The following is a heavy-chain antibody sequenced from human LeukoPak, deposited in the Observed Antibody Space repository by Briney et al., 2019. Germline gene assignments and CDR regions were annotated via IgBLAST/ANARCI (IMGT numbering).Heavy chain of an antibody. CDR2: IYSGGST. CDR3: ARFMVRGDSDAFDI. CDR1: GFTVSINY. J-gene: IGHJ3*02. D-gene: IGHD3-10*01. V-gene: IGHV3-53*01. Sequence: PGGSLRLSCAASGFTVSINYMSWVCQAPGKGLEWVSVIYSGGSTYYVDSVKGRFTISRDNSKNTLYLQMNGLRAEDTAVYYYARFMVRGDSDAFDIWGEGTMVTVSS.